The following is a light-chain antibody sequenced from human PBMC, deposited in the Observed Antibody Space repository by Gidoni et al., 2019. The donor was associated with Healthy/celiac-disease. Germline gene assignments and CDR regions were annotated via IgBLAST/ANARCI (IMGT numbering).Light chain of an antibody. CDR1: QSISSY. V-gene: IGKV1-39*01. J-gene: IGKJ1*01. CDR3: QQSYSTPRT. Sequence: GDRVTITCRASQSISSYLNWYQQKPGKAPKLLIYAASSLQSGVPSRFSGSGSGTDFTLTISSLKPEDFATYYCQQSYSTPRTFGQGTKVEIK. CDR2: AAS.